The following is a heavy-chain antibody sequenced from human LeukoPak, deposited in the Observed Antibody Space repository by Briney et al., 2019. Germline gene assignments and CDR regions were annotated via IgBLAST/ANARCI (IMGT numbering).Heavy chain of an antibody. J-gene: IGHJ6*02. CDR1: GGSISSYH. CDR3: ARGIAAAAPDDYGMDV. CDR2: IYYSGST. V-gene: IGHV4-59*01. Sequence: PSETLSLTCTVSGGSISSYHWSWIRQPPGKGLEWIGYIYYSGSTNYNPSLKSRVTISVDTSNNQFSLKLSSVTAADTAVYYCARGIAAAAPDDYGMDVWGQGTTVTVSS. D-gene: IGHD6-13*01.